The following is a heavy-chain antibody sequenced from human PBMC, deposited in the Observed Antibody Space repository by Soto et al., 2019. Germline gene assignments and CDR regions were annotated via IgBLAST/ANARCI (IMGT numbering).Heavy chain of an antibody. D-gene: IGHD3-10*01. V-gene: IGHV3-9*01. CDR2: ITWNSGTI. CDR1: GFAFDDYA. CDR3: AKDTFYGSGTYYLLSD. Sequence: EVRLVESGGRLVQPGRSLRLSCAASGFAFDDYAMHWVRHAPGKGLEWVSGITWNSGTIDYADSVKGRFTISRDNAKNSLYLQMNSLRAEDTALYYCAKDTFYGSGTYYLLSDWGQGTLVTVSS. J-gene: IGHJ4*02.